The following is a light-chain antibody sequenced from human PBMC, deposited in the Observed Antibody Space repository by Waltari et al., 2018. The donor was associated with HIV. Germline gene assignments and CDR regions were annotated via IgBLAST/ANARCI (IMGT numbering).Light chain of an antibody. CDR3: QQYYSSPQT. J-gene: IGKJ2*01. CDR2: WAS. Sequence: DIVMTQSPDSLAVSLGERATINCRSIQRVLNNSNNQNYLGWYQKKPGQPPKLLIYWASARESGVPDRFSGSGSGTDFTLTISSLQAEDVAVYYCQQYYSSPQTFGQGTKLEIK. CDR1: QRVLNNSNNQNY. V-gene: IGKV4-1*01.